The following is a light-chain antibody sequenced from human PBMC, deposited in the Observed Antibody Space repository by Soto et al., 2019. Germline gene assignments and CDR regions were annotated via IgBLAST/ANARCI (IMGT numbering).Light chain of an antibody. CDR1: SSNIGAGYD. V-gene: IGLV1-40*01. Sequence: QSVLTQPPSVSGAPGQRVTISCTGSSSNIGAGYDVHWYQQLPGTAPKLLIYDVTQRPSGIPDRFSGSKSGNTASLTISGLQADDEADYHCCSYADNYFYVFGTGTKLTVL. CDR2: DVT. J-gene: IGLJ1*01. CDR3: CSYADNYFYV.